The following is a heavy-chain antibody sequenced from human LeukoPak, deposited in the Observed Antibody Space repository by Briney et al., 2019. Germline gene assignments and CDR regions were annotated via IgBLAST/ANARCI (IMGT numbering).Heavy chain of an antibody. CDR2: FYPGYSDT. V-gene: IGHV5-51*01. J-gene: IGHJ4*02. D-gene: IGHD4-11*01. Sequence: RGGSLKISCQGSGYSFTSYWIAWVRQMPGKGLEGLRLFYPGYSDTRYSPSFQGQVPISADKPISTVYLQWSTLNASDTAMYYCARHTLHRNFLGFWGQGTLVTVSS. CDR3: ARHTLHRNFLGF. CDR1: GYSFTSYW.